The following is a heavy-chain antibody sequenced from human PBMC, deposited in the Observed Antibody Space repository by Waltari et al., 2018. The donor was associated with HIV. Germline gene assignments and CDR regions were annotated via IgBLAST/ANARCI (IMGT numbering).Heavy chain of an antibody. J-gene: IGHJ4*02. V-gene: IGHV3-7*04. CDR2: IKQDGREK. CDR1: GFTFSSYW. Sequence: EVQLVESGGGLVQPGGSLRLSCAASGFTFSSYWMSWVRQAPGKGLAWVANIKQDGREKYYVDAVNGRFTISRDNAENSRYLQMNSLRADDTGVYYCARGGFYGSGSKVNWGQGTLVTVSS. D-gene: IGHD3-10*01. CDR3: ARGGFYGSGSKVN.